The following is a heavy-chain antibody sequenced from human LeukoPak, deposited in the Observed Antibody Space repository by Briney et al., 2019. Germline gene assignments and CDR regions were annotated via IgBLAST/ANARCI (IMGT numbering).Heavy chain of an antibody. J-gene: IGHJ6*03. D-gene: IGHD2-2*01. V-gene: IGHV4-34*01. Sequence: SETLSLTCAVYGGSFSSYYWSWIRQPPGKGLEWIGEINHSGSTNYNPSLKSRVTISVDTSKNQFSLKLSSVTAAAAAVYYCASGVVPGHYYYYYYMDVWGKGTTVTVSS. CDR2: INHSGST. CDR1: GGSFSSYY. CDR3: ASGVVPGHYYYYYYMDV.